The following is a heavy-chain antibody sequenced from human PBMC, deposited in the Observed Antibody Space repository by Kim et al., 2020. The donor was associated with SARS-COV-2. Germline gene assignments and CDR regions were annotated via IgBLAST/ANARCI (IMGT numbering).Heavy chain of an antibody. J-gene: IGHJ3*02. V-gene: IGHV4-39*01. CDR1: GGSISSSSYY. Sequence: SETLSLTCTVSGGSISSSSYYWGWIRQPPGKGLEWIGSIYYSGSTYYNPSLKSRVTISVDTSKNQFSLKLSSVTAADTAVYYCARHDLHYGILTGYFPDAFDICGQGTMVTVSP. CDR2: IYYSGST. D-gene: IGHD3-9*01. CDR3: ARHDLHYGILTGYFPDAFDI.